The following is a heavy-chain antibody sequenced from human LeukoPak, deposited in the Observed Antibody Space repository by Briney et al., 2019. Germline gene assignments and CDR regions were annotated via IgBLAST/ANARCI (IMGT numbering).Heavy chain of an antibody. CDR2: INHSEST. D-gene: IGHD6-6*01. V-gene: IGHV4-34*01. J-gene: IGHJ4*02. CDR3: ASCSSSSGCDY. CDR1: GGSFSGYY. Sequence: ETSETLSLTCAVYGGSFSGYYWSWIRQPPGKGLEWIGEINHSESTNYNPSLKSRVTMSVDTSKNQFSLKLSSVTAADTAVFYCASCSSSSGCDYWGQGTLVTVSS.